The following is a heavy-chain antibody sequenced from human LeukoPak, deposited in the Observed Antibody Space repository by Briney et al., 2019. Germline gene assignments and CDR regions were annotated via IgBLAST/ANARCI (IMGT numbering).Heavy chain of an antibody. CDR2: INHSGST. D-gene: IGHD6-13*01. CDR1: GGSFSGYY. J-gene: IGHJ4*02. CDR3: ARVLGAAAATDY. V-gene: IGHV4-34*09. Sequence: SETLSLTCAVYGGSFSGYYWSWIRQPPGKGLEWIGEINHSGSTYYNPSLKSRVTISVDTSKNQFSLKLSSVTAADTAVYYCARVLGAAAATDYWGQGTLVTVSS.